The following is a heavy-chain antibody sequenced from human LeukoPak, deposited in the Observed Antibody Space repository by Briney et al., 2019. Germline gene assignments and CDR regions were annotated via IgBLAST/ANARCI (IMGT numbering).Heavy chain of an antibody. Sequence: PWASVKVSCKASGHTFTGYYMHWVRQAPGQGLEWMGWINANSGDTNYVQKFQGRVTMTRDTSISTAYMELSRLRSDDTAVYYCARDGKDPSATMIVVFAPAWGQGTLVTVSS. V-gene: IGHV1-2*02. CDR3: ARDGKDPSATMIVVFAPA. CDR1: GHTFTGYY. J-gene: IGHJ5*02. CDR2: INANSGDT. D-gene: IGHD3-22*01.